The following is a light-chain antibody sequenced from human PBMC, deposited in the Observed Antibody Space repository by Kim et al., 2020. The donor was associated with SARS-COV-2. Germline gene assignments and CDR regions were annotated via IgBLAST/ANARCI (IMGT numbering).Light chain of an antibody. CDR1: SSDVGGYNY. Sequence: GQWITISWTGTSSDVGGYNYVSWYQQHPGKAPKLMIYDVSKRPSGVSNRFSGSKSGNTASLTISGLQAEDEADYYCSSFTSSSTLVFGGGTQLTVL. CDR3: SSFTSSSTLV. J-gene: IGLJ2*01. V-gene: IGLV2-14*04. CDR2: DVS.